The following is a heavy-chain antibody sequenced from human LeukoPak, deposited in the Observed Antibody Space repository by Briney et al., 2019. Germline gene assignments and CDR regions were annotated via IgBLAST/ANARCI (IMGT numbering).Heavy chain of an antibody. D-gene: IGHD3-9*01. CDR3: AKLPTGYPNWFDP. J-gene: IGHJ5*02. CDR2: INSDGSST. CDR1: GFTFSSYW. Sequence: QPGGSLRLSCAASGFTFSSYWMHWVRQAPGKGLVWVSRINSDGSSTSYADSVKGRFTISRDNAKNTLYLQMNSLRAEDTALYYCAKLPTGYPNWFDPWGQGTLVTVSS. V-gene: IGHV3-74*01.